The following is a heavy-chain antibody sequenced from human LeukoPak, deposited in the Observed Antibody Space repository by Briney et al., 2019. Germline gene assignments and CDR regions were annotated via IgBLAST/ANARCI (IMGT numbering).Heavy chain of an antibody. CDR3: ASSVITGNEDV. D-gene: IGHD1-20*01. CDR1: GGSFSGYY. V-gene: IGHV4-34*01. Sequence: PSETLSLTCAVYGGSFSGYYWSWIRQPPGKGLEWTGEINHSGSTNYNPSLKSRVTISVDTSKNQFSLKLSSVTAADTAVYYCASSVITGNEDVWGKGTTVTVSS. CDR2: INHSGST. J-gene: IGHJ6*04.